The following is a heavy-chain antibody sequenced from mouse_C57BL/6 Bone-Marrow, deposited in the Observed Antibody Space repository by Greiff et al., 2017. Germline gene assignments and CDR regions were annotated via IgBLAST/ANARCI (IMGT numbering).Heavy chain of an antibody. CDR1: CFNIKTTS. J-gene: IGHJ1*03. D-gene: IGHD2-14*01. CDR2: IDPANGNT. CDR3: ARGVHFDV. Sequence: VQLQQSVAELVRPGASVKLSCTASCFNIKTTSMPWVKQRPEQGLEWIGRIDPANGNTKYAPKFQGKATITADTSSNTAYLQLSSLTSEDTAIYCCARGVHFDVWGTGTTVTVAS. V-gene: IGHV14-3*01.